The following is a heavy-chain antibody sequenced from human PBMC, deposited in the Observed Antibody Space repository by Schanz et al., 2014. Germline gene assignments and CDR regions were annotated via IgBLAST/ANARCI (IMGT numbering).Heavy chain of an antibody. Sequence: EVQLVESGGGLVKPGGSLRLSCAASGFTFSTYYMNWVPQAPGKGLEWVSSISSSSSYISYADSVKGRFTISRDNAKNTLYLQMNSLRAEDTAVYYCARTSDSSWYMDVWGKGTTVTVSS. J-gene: IGHJ6*03. V-gene: IGHV3-21*02. CDR3: ARTSDSSWYMDV. CDR2: ISSSSSYI. CDR1: GFTFSTYY. D-gene: IGHD2-21*02.